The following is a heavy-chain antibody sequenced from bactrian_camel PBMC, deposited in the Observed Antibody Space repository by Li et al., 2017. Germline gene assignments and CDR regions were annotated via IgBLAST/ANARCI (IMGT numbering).Heavy chain of an antibody. D-gene: IGHD2*01. J-gene: IGHJ4*01. CDR2: IPSAGQI. Sequence: HVQLVESGGGSVQAGGSLTLSCAVSGWPVRQWCMAWFRQSPGKEREGVAGIPSAGQISYAEFAKGRFTISQDGAKTTLTLQMNSLKPEDTAVYYCVKDGGIFYGDYWGQGTQVTVS. V-gene: IGHV3S53*01. CDR3: VKDGGIFYGDY. CDR1: GWPVRQWC.